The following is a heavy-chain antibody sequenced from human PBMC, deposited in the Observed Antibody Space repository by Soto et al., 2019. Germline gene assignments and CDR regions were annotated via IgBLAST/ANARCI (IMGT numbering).Heavy chain of an antibody. V-gene: IGHV5-51*01. CDR3: ASPTLEPDAFDI. CDR1: GYFFTNYW. J-gene: IGHJ3*02. Sequence: GESLKISCKGSGYFFTNYWIAWVRQMPGKGLEWMGIIYPGDSDTRYSPSFQGQVTISADKSISTAYLQWSSLKASDTAMYYCASPTLEPDAFDIWGQGTMVTVSS. D-gene: IGHD1-1*01. CDR2: IYPGDSDT.